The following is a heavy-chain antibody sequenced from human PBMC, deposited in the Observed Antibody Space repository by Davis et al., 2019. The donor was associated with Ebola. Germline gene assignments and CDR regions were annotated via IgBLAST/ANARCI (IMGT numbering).Heavy chain of an antibody. J-gene: IGHJ4*02. CDR2: FSGSGGST. Sequence: GSLSLSCAASGFTFSSYAMRWVRQAPGKELEWVSTFSGSGGSTYYADSVKGRFTISRDNSKNTLYLQMNSLRAEDTAVYYCAKVYMTWLVHYWGQGTLVTVSS. CDR1: GFTFSSYA. V-gene: IGHV3-23*01. D-gene: IGHD6-19*01. CDR3: AKVYMTWLVHY.